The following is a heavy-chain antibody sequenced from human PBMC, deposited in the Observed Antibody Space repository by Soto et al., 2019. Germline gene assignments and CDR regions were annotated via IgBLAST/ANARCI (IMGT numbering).Heavy chain of an antibody. Sequence: PSETLSLTCSVSGGSISSSYWSRIRQPPGKGLEWIGYISYSGSTTYNPSLKSRITLSVDTSKNQFSLRVSSVTAADTAVYYCARGHRAMEYYYYYGMDVWGQGTTVTVSS. V-gene: IGHV4-59*01. CDR3: ARGHRAMEYYYYYGMDV. D-gene: IGHD5-18*01. CDR1: GGSISSSY. J-gene: IGHJ6*02. CDR2: ISYSGST.